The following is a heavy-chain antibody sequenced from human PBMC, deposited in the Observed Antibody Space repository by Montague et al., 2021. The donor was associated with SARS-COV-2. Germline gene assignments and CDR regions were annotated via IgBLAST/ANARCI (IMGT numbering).Heavy chain of an antibody. CDR3: ARLTAGYCSGGSCYWGTGFDC. CDR1: GGSISSSSYY. J-gene: IGHJ4*02. D-gene: IGHD2-15*01. V-gene: IGHV4-39*07. CDR2: IYYSGST. Sequence: SETLSLTCTVSGGSISSSSYYWGWIRQPPGKGLEWIGSIYYSGSTYYNPSLKSRVTISVDTSKNQFSLKLSSVTAADTAVYYCARLTAGYCSGGSCYWGTGFDCWGQGTLVTVSS.